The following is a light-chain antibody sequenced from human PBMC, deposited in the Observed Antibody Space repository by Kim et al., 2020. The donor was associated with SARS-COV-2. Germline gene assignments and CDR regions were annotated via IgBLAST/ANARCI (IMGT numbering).Light chain of an antibody. Sequence: EIVLMQSPGTLSLSPGERATLSCRASRSLSGSYLAWYQQRPGQAPRLLIYGASTRATGIPDRFSGSGSGTDFTLTISRLEPEDFAVYYCQQSGKTFGQGTKLEI. CDR3: QQSGKT. V-gene: IGKV3-20*01. CDR2: GAS. J-gene: IGKJ2*01. CDR1: RSLSGSY.